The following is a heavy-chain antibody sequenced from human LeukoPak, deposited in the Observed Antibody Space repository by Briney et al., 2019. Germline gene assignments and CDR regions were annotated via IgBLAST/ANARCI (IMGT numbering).Heavy chain of an antibody. CDR2: IRYDGSNK. CDR1: GFTFSSYG. J-gene: IGHJ4*02. V-gene: IGHV3-30*02. Sequence: PGGSLRLSCAASGFTFSSYGMHWVRQAPGKGLEWVAFIRYDGSNKYYADFVKGRFTISRDNSKNTLYLQMNSLRAEDTAVYYCAKDLHFDWLPTIDYWGQGTLVTVSS. CDR3: AKDLHFDWLPTIDY. D-gene: IGHD3-9*01.